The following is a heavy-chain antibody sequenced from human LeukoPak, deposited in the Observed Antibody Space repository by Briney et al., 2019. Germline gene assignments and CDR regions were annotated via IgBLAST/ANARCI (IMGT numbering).Heavy chain of an antibody. Sequence: SETLSLTCTVSGGSIRSYYWSWIRQPPGKGLEWIGYIYYSGSTNYNPSLKSRVTISVDTSKNQFSLKLSSVTAADTAVYYWARAIGYSSSWCDYWGQGTLVTVSS. J-gene: IGHJ4*02. D-gene: IGHD6-13*01. CDR3: ARAIGYSSSWCDY. V-gene: IGHV4-59*01. CDR1: GGSIRSYY. CDR2: IYYSGST.